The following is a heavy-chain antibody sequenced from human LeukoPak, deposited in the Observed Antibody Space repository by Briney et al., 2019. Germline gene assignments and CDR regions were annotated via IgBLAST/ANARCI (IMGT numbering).Heavy chain of an antibody. CDR2: SSSSSTI. V-gene: IGHV3-48*04. CDR3: AELGITMIGGV. Sequence: GGSLRLSCAASGFTFSSYSMNWVRQAPGKGLEWVSYSSSSSTIYYADSVKGRFTISRDNAKNSLYLQMNSLRAEDTAVYYCAELGITMIGGVWGKGTTVTISS. CDR1: GFTFSSYS. J-gene: IGHJ6*04. D-gene: IGHD3-10*02.